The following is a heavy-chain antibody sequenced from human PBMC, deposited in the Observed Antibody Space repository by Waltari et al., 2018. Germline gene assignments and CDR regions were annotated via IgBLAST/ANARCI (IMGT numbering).Heavy chain of an antibody. CDR2: INRYKGNK. Sequence: QGQLVQSGAEVKKPGASVTVSCKASGYNFRPYGISWVRQAPGQGLEWWGWINRYKGNKNHAQMVKDRVTLTTDTSTSTAYMELRSLTSADTAVYYCARVRASGGNSAFDIWGQGTMVTVSS. CDR1: GYNFRPYG. CDR3: ARVRASGGNSAFDI. V-gene: IGHV1-18*01. D-gene: IGHD1-1*01. J-gene: IGHJ3*02.